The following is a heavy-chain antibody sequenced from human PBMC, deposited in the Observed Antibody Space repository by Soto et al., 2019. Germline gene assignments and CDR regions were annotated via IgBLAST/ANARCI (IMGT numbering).Heavy chain of an antibody. CDR3: ARVWENKGYGMDV. J-gene: IGHJ6*02. Sequence: QVQLQESGPGLVKPSQTLSLTCTVYGGSISSGGYYWSWIRQHTGKGLEWIGNIYYSRSTYYNPSLKRRVTISVDTSKNQFSRKLSSVTAADTAVYYCARVWENKGYGMDVWGQGTTVTVSS. V-gene: IGHV4-31*03. CDR2: IYYSRST. CDR1: GGSISSGGYY. D-gene: IGHD1-26*01.